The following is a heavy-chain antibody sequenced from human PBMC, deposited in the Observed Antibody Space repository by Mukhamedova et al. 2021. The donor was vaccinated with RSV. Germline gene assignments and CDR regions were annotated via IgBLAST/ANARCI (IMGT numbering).Heavy chain of an antibody. Sequence: GIIYPGDSDTRYSPSFQGQVTISADKSISTAYLQWSGLKASDTAMYYCARVRDSSDAFDMWGQGTMVTVSS. V-gene: IGHV5-51*01. CDR2: IYPGDSDT. CDR3: ARVRDSSDAFDM. J-gene: IGHJ3*02. D-gene: IGHD3-22*01.